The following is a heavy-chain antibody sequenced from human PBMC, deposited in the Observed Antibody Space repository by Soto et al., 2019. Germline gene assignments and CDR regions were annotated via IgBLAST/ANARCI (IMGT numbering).Heavy chain of an antibody. D-gene: IGHD3-16*01. CDR3: VRDVAFDYVN. CDR1: GFSFSSYW. J-gene: IGHJ4*02. V-gene: IGHV3-7*01. CDR2: IKQDESEK. Sequence: EVQLVESGGGLVQPGGSLRISCTVSGFSFSSYWMSWVRQAPGKGLEWVASIKQDESEKYYVDSGKGRFTISRDNVDDSLFLQMNSLSADDTAVYFCVRDVAFDYVNWGQGTLVTVSS.